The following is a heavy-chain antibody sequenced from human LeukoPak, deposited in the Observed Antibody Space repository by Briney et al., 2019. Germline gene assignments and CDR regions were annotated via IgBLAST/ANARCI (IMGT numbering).Heavy chain of an antibody. V-gene: IGHV4-59*08. J-gene: IGHJ4*02. D-gene: IGHD5-24*01. Sequence: PSETLSLTCTVSGGSLSSDYWTWFRQPPGKRLQWIGYIYYSGSTNYNPSLKSRVTISVDTSKNQFSLKLSSVTAADTAVYYCARLGNRDGYNYFLDYWGQGTLVTVSS. CDR1: GGSLSSDY. CDR3: ARLGNRDGYNYFLDY. CDR2: IYYSGST.